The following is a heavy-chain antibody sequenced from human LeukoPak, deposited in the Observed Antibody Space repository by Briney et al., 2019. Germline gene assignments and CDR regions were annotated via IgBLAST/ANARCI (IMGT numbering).Heavy chain of an antibody. CDR2: INHSGST. Sequence: PSETLSLTCAVYGGSFSGYYWSWIRQPPGKGLEWIGEINHSGSTNYNPSLKSRVTISVGTSKNQFPLKLSSVTAADTAVYYCARAKKASFDPWGQGTLVTVSS. CDR3: ARAKKASFDP. V-gene: IGHV4-34*01. J-gene: IGHJ5*02. CDR1: GGSFSGYY.